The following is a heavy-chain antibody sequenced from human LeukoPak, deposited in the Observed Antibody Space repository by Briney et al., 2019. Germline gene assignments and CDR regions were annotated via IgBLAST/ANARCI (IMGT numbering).Heavy chain of an antibody. CDR2: IYYSGST. J-gene: IGHJ5*02. Sequence: SETLSLTCAVYGGSFSGYYWSWIRQPPGKGLEWIGYIYYSGSTYYNPSLKSRVTISVDTSKNQFSLKLSSVTAADTAVYYCARRGYCSSTSCMKFDPRGQGTLVTVSS. CDR1: GGSFSGYY. V-gene: IGHV4-30-4*01. CDR3: ARRGYCSSTSCMKFDP. D-gene: IGHD2-2*01.